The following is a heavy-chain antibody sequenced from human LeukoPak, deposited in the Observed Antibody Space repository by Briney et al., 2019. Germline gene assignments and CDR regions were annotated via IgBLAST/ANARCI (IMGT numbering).Heavy chain of an antibody. Sequence: ASVKVSCKASGGTFSSYAISWVRQAPGQGLEWMGGIIPIFGTANYAQKFQGRVTITTDESTSTAYMELSSLRSEDTAVYYCARLLRQYQLLPRNYYYYYYMDVWGKGTTVTVSS. D-gene: IGHD2-2*01. J-gene: IGHJ6*03. V-gene: IGHV1-69*05. CDR2: IIPIFGTA. CDR1: GGTFSSYA. CDR3: ARLLRQYQLLPRNYYYYYYMDV.